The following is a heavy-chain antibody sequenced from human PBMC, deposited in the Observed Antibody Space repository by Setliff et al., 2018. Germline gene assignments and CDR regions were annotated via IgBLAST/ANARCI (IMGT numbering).Heavy chain of an antibody. CDR3: VTAQGAEHFDY. D-gene: IGHD3-16*01. CDR1: GYTFTDHY. V-gene: IGHV1-2*06. J-gene: IGHJ4*02. CDR2: INPNNGGT. Sequence: ASVKVSCKASGYTFTDHYLYWVRQAPGQGLECMGRINPNNGGTNYAQKFQGRVTMTSNTAINTAYMELMRLTSEDTAVYYCVTAQGAEHFDYWGQGSLVTVSS.